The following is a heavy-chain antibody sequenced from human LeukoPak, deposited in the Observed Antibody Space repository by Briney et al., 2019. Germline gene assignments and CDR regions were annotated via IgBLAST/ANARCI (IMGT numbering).Heavy chain of an antibody. CDR2: FHRGRI. V-gene: IGHV4-38-2*02. CDR3: ARAPSSYESGNGYPNLGWLDP. D-gene: IGHD5-24*01. CDR1: GYPIGLDYY. Sequence: SETLSLTCKVSGYPIGLDYYWVWIRQAPGRGLQWIGGFHRGRIQYNSALKSRVTMSIDSSKNQFSLRTWPVTAADTAFYFCARAPSSYESGNGYPNLGWLDPWGQGALVTVSS. J-gene: IGHJ5*02.